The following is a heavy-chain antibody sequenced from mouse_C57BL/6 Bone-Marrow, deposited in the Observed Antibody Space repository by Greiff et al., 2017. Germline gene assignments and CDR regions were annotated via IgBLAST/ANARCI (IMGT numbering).Heavy chain of an antibody. D-gene: IGHD1-1*01. CDR1: GFTFSDYG. Sequence: EVQVVESGGGLVQPGGSLKLSCAASGFTFSDYGMAWVRQAPRKGPEWVAFISNLAYSIYYADTVTGRFTISRENAKNTLYLEMSSLRSEDTAMYYCARQPPGYDGSSYDWYFDGWGTGTTVTVSS. CDR3: ARQPPGYDGSSYDWYFDG. V-gene: IGHV5-15*01. CDR2: ISNLAYSI. J-gene: IGHJ1*03.